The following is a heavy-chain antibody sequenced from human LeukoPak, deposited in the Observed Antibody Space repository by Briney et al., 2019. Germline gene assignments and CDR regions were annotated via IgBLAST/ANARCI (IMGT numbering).Heavy chain of an antibody. Sequence: ASVKVSCKASGYTFTAFHVHWVRRAPGQGLEWMGWINPNTDATNYPQKFQGRVTMTTDTSISTAYMELSSLRSDDTAFYYCARGEVDTSGWDCFHFWGQGALVTVSS. J-gene: IGHJ4*02. CDR1: GYTFTAFH. CDR2: INPNTDAT. V-gene: IGHV1-2*02. D-gene: IGHD6-19*01. CDR3: ARGEVDTSGWDCFHF.